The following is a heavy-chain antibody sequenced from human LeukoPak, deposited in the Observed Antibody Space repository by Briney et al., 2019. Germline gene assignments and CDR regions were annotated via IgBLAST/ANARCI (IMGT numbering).Heavy chain of an antibody. CDR2: IYYSGST. D-gene: IGHD2-2*01. CDR3: ARGRYCSSTSCYLAAYYYYYMDV. CDR1: GGSIIGHW. V-gene: IGHV4-39*07. J-gene: IGHJ6*03. Sequence: SETLSLTCTVSGGSIIGHWWSWIRQPPGKGLEWIGSIYYSGSTYYNPSLKSRVTISVDTSKNQFSLKLSSVTAADTAVYYCARGRYCSSTSCYLAAYYYYYMDVWGKGTTVTVSS.